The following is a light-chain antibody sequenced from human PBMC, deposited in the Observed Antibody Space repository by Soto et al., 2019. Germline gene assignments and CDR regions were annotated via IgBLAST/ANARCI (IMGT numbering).Light chain of an antibody. CDR2: EAS. V-gene: IGKV1-27*01. J-gene: IGKJ1*01. Sequence: DIQMTQSPSSISASVGDRVTITCRASQPISSWLAWYQQVPGQAPYLLIYEASNLQSGVPSRFRGGGSGTEFTLTISSLQPEDVATYYCQNFDSAPQTFGQGTKVDIK. CDR3: QNFDSAPQT. CDR1: QPISSW.